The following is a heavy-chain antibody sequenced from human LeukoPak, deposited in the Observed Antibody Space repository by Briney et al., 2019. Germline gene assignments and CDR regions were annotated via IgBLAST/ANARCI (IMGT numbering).Heavy chain of an antibody. V-gene: IGHV4-38-2*02. J-gene: IGHJ4*02. CDR1: GYSISSAYY. CDR2: TYHSGST. CDR3: ARQGQRWLQRFDY. D-gene: IGHD5-24*01. Sequence: SETLSLTCTVSGYSISSAYYWGWIRQPPGKGLEWIGTTYHSGSTYYNPSLKSRVTISVDTSKNQFSLKLSSATAADTAVYYCARQGQRWLQRFDYWGQGTLVTVSS.